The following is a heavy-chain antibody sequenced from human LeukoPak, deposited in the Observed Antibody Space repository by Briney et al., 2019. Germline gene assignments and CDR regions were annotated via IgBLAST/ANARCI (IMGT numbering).Heavy chain of an antibody. CDR3: ARGQYYDFWSGPVDF. CDR2: ISSGSSYM. CDR1: GFTFSSYG. J-gene: IGHJ4*02. D-gene: IGHD3-3*01. Sequence: GGSLRLSCAASGFTFSSYGMHWVRQAPGKGLEWVSSISSGSSYMYYADSVKGRFTISRDNAKNSLYLQMNSLRAEDTAVYYCARGQYYDFWSGPVDFWGQGTLVTVSS. V-gene: IGHV3-21*01.